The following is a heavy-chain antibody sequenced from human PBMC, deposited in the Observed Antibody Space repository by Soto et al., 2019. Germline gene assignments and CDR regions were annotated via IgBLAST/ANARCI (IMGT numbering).Heavy chain of an antibody. D-gene: IGHD6-19*01. Sequence: ASVKVSCKASGYTFTNYGISWVRQAPGQGLEWMGWISAYNGHINYAQNLQGRVTMTTDTFTTTAYMDLRGLTSDDTAVYYCARVDSSGWYHVDYWRQGTLVTVSS. V-gene: IGHV1-18*04. CDR2: ISAYNGHI. CDR1: GYTFTNYG. J-gene: IGHJ4*02. CDR3: ARVDSSGWYHVDY.